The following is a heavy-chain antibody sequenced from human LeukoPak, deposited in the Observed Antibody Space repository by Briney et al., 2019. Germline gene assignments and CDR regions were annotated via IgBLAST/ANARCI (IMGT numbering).Heavy chain of an antibody. CDR2: MNPNSGNT. CDR1: GYTFTSYG. CDR3: ARGKGTQVGAAFYYYYMDV. Sequence: ASVKVSCKASGYTFTSYGISWVRQATGQGLEWMGWMNPNSGNTGYAQKFQGRVTMTRNTSISTAYMELSSLRSEDTAVYYCARGKGTQVGAAFYYYYMDVWGKGTTVTVSS. D-gene: IGHD1-26*01. J-gene: IGHJ6*03. V-gene: IGHV1-8*02.